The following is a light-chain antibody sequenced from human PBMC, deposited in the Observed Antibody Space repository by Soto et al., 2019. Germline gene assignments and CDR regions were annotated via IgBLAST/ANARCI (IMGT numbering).Light chain of an antibody. Sequence: DIQMTQSPSSLSASVGDRVTITCRAKESVSSYVNWYQQKPGKAPKLLIYAASSLQSGVPARFSGSGSVTDFTLIISVLQPEVFATYYCQRSYSKWTFGQGTKVEIK. V-gene: IGKV1-39*01. CDR2: AAS. CDR3: QRSYSKWT. J-gene: IGKJ1*01. CDR1: ESVSSY.